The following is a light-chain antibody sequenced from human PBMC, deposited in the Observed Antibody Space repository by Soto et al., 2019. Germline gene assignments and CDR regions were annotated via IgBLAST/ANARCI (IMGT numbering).Light chain of an antibody. CDR2: GAS. V-gene: IGKV3D-15*01. CDR3: QQYNSWPPGIT. J-gene: IGKJ4*01. Sequence: ETVMTQSPATLSVSPGERATISCRASQSISSNLAWSQQKPGQPPTLLIYGASARATGIPTRFSGSGSGTEFTLTISSPQLEDFAMYYCQQYNSWPPGITFGRGTKVEIK. CDR1: QSISSN.